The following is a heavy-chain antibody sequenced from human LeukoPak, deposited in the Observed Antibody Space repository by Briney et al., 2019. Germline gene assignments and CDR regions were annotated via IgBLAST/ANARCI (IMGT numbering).Heavy chain of an antibody. CDR2: IYHSGST. CDR1: GGSINNYY. CDR3: ASLALRYFDWLSRADAFDI. J-gene: IGHJ3*02. V-gene: IGHV4-59*01. Sequence: DPSETLSLTCTVSGGSINNYYWSWIRQPPGKGLEWIGHIYHSGSTYYNPSLKSRVTISVDTSKNQFSLKLSSVTAADTAVYYCASLALRYFDWLSRADAFDIWGQGTKVTVSS. D-gene: IGHD3-9*01.